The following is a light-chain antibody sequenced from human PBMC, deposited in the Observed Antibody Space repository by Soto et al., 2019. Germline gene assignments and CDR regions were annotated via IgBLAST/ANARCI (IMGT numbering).Light chain of an antibody. Sequence: QSVLTQPPSASGTAGQRVTISCSGSSSKIGSNTVNWYQQFPGTAPKLLIYSSILRPSGVPDRFSGSKSGTSASLAISGLQSEDEADYYCTAWDDSLNGVLFGGGTKVTVL. J-gene: IGLJ2*01. CDR1: SSKIGSNT. CDR3: TAWDDSLNGVL. V-gene: IGLV1-44*01. CDR2: SSI.